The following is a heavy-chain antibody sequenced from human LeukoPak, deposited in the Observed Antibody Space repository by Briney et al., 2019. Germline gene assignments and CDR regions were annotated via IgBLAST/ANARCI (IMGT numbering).Heavy chain of an antibody. CDR1: GFTFSSYS. D-gene: IGHD5-18*01. J-gene: IGHJ4*02. V-gene: IGHV3-21*01. CDR2: ISSSSSYI. CDR3: ARVTAMARNVGYYFDY. Sequence: GGSLRLSCAASGFTFSSYSVNWVRQAPGKGLEWVSSISSSSSYIYYADSVKGRFTISRDNAKNSLYLQMNSLRAEDTAVYYCARVTAMARNVGYYFDYWGQGTLVTVSS.